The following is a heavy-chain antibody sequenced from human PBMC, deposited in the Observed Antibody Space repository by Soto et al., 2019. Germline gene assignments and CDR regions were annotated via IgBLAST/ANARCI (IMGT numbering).Heavy chain of an antibody. CDR1: GFTFSSYA. J-gene: IGHJ4*02. D-gene: IGHD4-17*01. Sequence: QVQLVESGGGVVQPGRSLRLSCAASGFTFSSYAMHWVRQAPGKGLEWVAVISYDGSNKYYADSVKGRFTISRDNSKNTLYLQMNSLRAEDTAVYHGARAPSDTVRFDYWGQGTLVTDSS. CDR3: ARAPSDTVRFDY. CDR2: ISYDGSNK. V-gene: IGHV3-30-3*01.